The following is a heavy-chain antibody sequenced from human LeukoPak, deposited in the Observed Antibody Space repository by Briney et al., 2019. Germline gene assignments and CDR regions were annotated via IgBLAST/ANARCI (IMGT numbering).Heavy chain of an antibody. CDR2: ISAYNGNT. J-gene: IGHJ4*02. V-gene: IGHV1-18*01. D-gene: IGHD3-9*01. CDR3: ARDAWYYDILTGYYVFDY. Sequence: GASVKVSCKASGYTFTSYGISWVRQAPGQGLEWMGWISAYNGNTNYAQKLQGRVTMTTDTSTSTAYMELRSLRSDDTAVYYYARDAWYYDILTGYYVFDYWGQGTLVTVSS. CDR1: GYTFTSYG.